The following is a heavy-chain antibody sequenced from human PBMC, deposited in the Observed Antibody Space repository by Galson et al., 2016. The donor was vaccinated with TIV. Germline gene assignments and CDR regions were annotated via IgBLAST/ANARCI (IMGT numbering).Heavy chain of an antibody. Sequence: TLSLTCNVSGGSISSGAYHWSWIRQHPGKALEWIGNIHDSGSTHYNPSLQSRATISVDTSQNHFSLKLTSVTAADTAVYYCARWAESGSYYDYFQHWGQGTLVTVSS. D-gene: IGHD1-26*01. J-gene: IGHJ1*01. V-gene: IGHV4-31*03. CDR2: IHDSGST. CDR3: ARWAESGSYYDYFQH. CDR1: GGSISSGAYH.